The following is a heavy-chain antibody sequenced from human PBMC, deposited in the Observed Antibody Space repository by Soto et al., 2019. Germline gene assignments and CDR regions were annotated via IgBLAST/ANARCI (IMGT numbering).Heavy chain of an antibody. J-gene: IGHJ6*02. CDR1: GGSISSGGYS. V-gene: IGHV4-30-2*01. CDR3: ASWRTARARRLYYYYGMDV. Sequence: QLQLQESGSGLVKPSQTLSLTCAVSGGSISSGGYSWSWIRQPPGKGLEWIGYIYHSGSTYYNPSLKSRVTISVDRSKNQFSLKLSSVTAADTAVYYCASWRTARARRLYYYYGMDVWGQGTTVTVSS. D-gene: IGHD4-17*01. CDR2: IYHSGST.